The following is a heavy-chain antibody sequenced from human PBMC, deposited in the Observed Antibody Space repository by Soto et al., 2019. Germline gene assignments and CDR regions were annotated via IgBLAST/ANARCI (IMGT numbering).Heavy chain of an antibody. CDR1: GFTFSTYW. V-gene: IGHV3-7*01. J-gene: IGHJ4*02. CDR2: IKQDGSEK. Sequence: GGSRLSCAASGFTFSTYWMSWVRQTPGKGLEWVANIKQDGSEKYYVDSVKGRFTISRDNAKNSLYLQMNGLRAEDTAVYYCARDSPTYYYASGSDYWGQGTLVTV. D-gene: IGHD3-10*01. CDR3: ARDSPTYYYASGSDY.